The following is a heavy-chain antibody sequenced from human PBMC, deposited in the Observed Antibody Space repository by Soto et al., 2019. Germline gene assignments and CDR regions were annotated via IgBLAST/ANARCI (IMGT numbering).Heavy chain of an antibody. CDR2: ISGGGSTT. D-gene: IGHD6-6*01. V-gene: IGHV3-74*01. CDR1: GFTFSSYW. J-gene: IGHJ4*02. CDR3: ARGGGSSPEGRDY. Sequence: EVQLVESGGGLVQPGGSLRLSCAASGFTFSSYWMHWVRQAPGKGLVWVSRISGGGSTTNYADSVKGRFTISRDNAKNTLYLQMISLRAEDTAVYYCARGGGSSPEGRDYWGQGTLVTVSS.